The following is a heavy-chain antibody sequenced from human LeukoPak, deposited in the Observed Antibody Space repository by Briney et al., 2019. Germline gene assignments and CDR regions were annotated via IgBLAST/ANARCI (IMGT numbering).Heavy chain of an antibody. Sequence: GGSLRLSCAASGFTFSSYSMNWVRQAPGKGLEWVSSISSSSSYIYYADSVKGRFTISRDNAKNSLYLQMNGLRAEDTAVYYCARGGGSSLTSEDWFDPWGQGTLVTVSS. D-gene: IGHD6-13*01. CDR2: ISSSSSYI. CDR3: ARGGGSSLTSEDWFDP. CDR1: GFTFSSYS. V-gene: IGHV3-21*01. J-gene: IGHJ5*02.